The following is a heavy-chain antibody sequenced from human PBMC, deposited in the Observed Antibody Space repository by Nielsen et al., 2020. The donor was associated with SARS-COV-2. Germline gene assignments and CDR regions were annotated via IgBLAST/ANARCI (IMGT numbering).Heavy chain of an antibody. CDR2: ISGSGGST. Sequence: GESLKISCVVSGVTFSTYAMSWVRQAPGKGLEWVSAISGSGGSTYYADSVKGRFTISRDNSKNTLYLQMNSLRAEDTAVYYCAKASDIWGQGTMVTVSS. CDR3: AKASDI. CDR1: GVTFSTYA. J-gene: IGHJ3*02. V-gene: IGHV3-23*01.